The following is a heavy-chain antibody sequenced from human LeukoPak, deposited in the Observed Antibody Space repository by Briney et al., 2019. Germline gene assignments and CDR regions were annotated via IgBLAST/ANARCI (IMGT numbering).Heavy chain of an antibody. CDR2: IYYSGST. CDR1: GGSISSYY. J-gene: IGHJ5*02. CDR3: ARVAVVTSSLNWFDP. V-gene: IGHV4-59*01. D-gene: IGHD4-23*01. Sequence: SETLSLTCTVSGGSISSYYWSWIRQPPGKGLEWIGYIYYSGSTNYNPSLKSRVTISVDTSKNQFSLKLSSVTAADTAVYYCARVAVVTSSLNWFDPWGQGTLVTVSS.